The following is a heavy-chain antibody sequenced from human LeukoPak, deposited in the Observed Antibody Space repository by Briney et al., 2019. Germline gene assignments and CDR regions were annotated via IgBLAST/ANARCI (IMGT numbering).Heavy chain of an antibody. D-gene: IGHD2-21*02. CDR2: INHSGST. J-gene: IGHJ1*01. Sequence: SETLSLTCAVYGGSFSGYYWSWIRQPPGKGLEWIGEINHSGSTNYNPSLKSRVTISVDTSKNQFSLKLSSVTAADTAVYYCASKGLVVTAIRHFQHWGQGTLVTVSS. CDR3: ASKGLVVTAIRHFQH. CDR1: GGSFSGYY. V-gene: IGHV4-34*01.